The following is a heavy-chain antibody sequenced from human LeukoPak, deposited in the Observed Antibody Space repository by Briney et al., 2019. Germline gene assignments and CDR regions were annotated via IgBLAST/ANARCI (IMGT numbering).Heavy chain of an antibody. CDR2: ISSDANHK. V-gene: IGHV3-74*01. CDR3: ARDEHGSTDY. CDR1: GFTFSSNR. D-gene: IGHD3-10*01. J-gene: IGHJ4*02. Sequence: GGSLRLSCVASGFTFSSNRMHWVRQAPGKGLVGVSHISSDANHKRYADSVKGRFTVARDNAKNTLYLQMNSLRVEDTAVYYCARDEHGSTDYWGQGTLVTVSS.